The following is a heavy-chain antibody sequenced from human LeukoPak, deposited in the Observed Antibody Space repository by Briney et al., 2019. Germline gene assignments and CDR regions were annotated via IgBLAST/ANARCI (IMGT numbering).Heavy chain of an antibody. V-gene: IGHV3-23*01. CDR2: IPSIGART. J-gene: IGHJ3*01. CDR3: AKGGAIILDAFDL. CDR1: AFSSSSYG. D-gene: IGHD3-3*01. Sequence: GRSLTPACPASAFSSSSYGMSWVRQAPGKGLEWVSTIPSIGARTLYADSVKGRFTISRDNSKNTLSLQMNSPGGEDTAVYYCAKGGAIILDAFDLWGHGTMVTVSS.